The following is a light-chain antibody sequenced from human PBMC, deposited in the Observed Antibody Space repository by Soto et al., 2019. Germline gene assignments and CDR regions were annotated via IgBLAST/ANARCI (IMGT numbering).Light chain of an antibody. V-gene: IGLV2-18*02. CDR3: SSYTSSSTYV. CDR1: SSDVGNSNG. J-gene: IGLJ1*01. Sequence: QSGLTPPPSVYGSPGRSVAIYCTGTSSDVGNSNGVSWYQQAPGTAPKLMIYDVTNRPSGVPDRFSGSKSGNTASLTISGLQAEDEADYYCSSYTSSSTYVFGTGTKVTVL. CDR2: DVT.